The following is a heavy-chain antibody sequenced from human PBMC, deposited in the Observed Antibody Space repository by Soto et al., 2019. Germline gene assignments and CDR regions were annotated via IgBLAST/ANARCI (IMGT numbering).Heavy chain of an antibody. CDR3: ARESAGSGKNNWFDP. CDR1: RGSISSYY. V-gene: IGHV4-59*01. D-gene: IGHD3-10*01. CDR2: IHRTGST. J-gene: IGHJ5*02. Sequence: PSETLSLTCSVSRGSISSYYWSWVRQPPRKGLEWIGFIHRTGSTKYNPSLESRVTISVDTSQNQLSLRLSSVTAADTAVYYCARESAGSGKNNWFDPWGQGILVTVSS.